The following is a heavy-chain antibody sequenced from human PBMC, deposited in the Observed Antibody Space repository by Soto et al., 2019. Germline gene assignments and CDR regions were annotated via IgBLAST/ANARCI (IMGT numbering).Heavy chain of an antibody. V-gene: IGHV3-33*01. Sequence: QVQLVESGGGVVQPGRSLRLSCGASGFTFSSYGMHWVRQAPGKGLEWVAVIWYDGSNKYYADSVKGRFTISRDNSKNTLYLPMNWLRAEDTAVYYYARDGYCSGGCCYAVHRGMDVWGQGTTVTVSS. CDR2: IWYDGSNK. J-gene: IGHJ6*02. CDR3: ARDGYCSGGCCYAVHRGMDV. CDR1: GFTFSSYG. D-gene: IGHD2-15*01.